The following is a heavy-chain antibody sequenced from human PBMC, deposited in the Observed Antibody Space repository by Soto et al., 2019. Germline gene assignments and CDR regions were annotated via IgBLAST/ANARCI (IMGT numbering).Heavy chain of an antibody. V-gene: IGHV3-15*01. CDR2: IKSKTDGGTT. CDR3: TTEGAYCGGDCYFPNNAFDI. Sequence: GGSLRLSCAASGFTFSNAWMSWVRQAPGKGLEWVGRIKSKTDGGTTDYAAPVKGRFTISRDDSKNTLYLQMNSLKTEDTAVYYCTTEGAYCGGDCYFPNNAFDIWGQGTMVTVSS. J-gene: IGHJ3*02. D-gene: IGHD2-21*01. CDR1: GFTFSNAW.